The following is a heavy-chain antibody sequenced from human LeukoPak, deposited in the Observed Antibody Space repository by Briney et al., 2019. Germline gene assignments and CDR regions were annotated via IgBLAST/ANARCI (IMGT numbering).Heavy chain of an antibody. CDR3: ARSYCSSTSCSPWFDP. CDR2: IKQDGSEK. D-gene: IGHD2-2*01. J-gene: IGHJ5*02. V-gene: IGHV3-7*01. CDR1: GFTFSSYW. Sequence: PGGSLRLSCAASGFTFSSYWMSWVRQAPGKGLEWVANIKQDGSEKYYVDSVKGRFTISRDNAKNSLYPQMNSLRAEDTAVYYCARSYCSSTSCSPWFDPWGQGTLVTVSS.